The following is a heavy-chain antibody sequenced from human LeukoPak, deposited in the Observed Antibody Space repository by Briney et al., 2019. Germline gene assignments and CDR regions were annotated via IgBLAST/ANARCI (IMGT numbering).Heavy chain of an antibody. CDR1: GGSHNSYY. V-gene: IGHV4-59*07. J-gene: IGHJ5*02. CDR2: IYYSGST. Sequence: SDTLSLTCTVSGGSHNSYYWRGMPQPPGKGLVGIGYIYYSGSTNYNPSLKSRVTISVDTSKNQFSLKLSSVPAADTAVYYCARFCNYYDSSGYYYGFDPWGQGTLVTVSS. D-gene: IGHD3-22*01. CDR3: ARFCNYYDSSGYYYGFDP.